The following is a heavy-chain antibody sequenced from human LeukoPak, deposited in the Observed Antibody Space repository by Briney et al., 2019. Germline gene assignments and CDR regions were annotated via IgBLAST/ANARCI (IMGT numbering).Heavy chain of an antibody. D-gene: IGHD6-13*01. J-gene: IGHJ4*02. V-gene: IGHV4-59*01. Sequence: SETLSLTCTVSGGSISSYYWSWIRQPPGKGLEWIGYIYYSGSTNYNPSLKSRVTISIDTSKNQFSLKLSSVTAADTAVYYCARNAYSSNFDYWGQGTLVTVSS. CDR1: GGSISSYY. CDR2: IYYSGST. CDR3: ARNAYSSNFDY.